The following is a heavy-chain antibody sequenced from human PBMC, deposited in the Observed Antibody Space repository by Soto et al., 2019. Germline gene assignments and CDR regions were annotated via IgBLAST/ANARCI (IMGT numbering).Heavy chain of an antibody. Sequence: GGSLRLSCAASGFTFSSYSMNWVRQAPGKGLEWVSYISSSSSTVYYADSVKGRFTISRDNAKNSLYLQMNSLRAEDTAVYYCARGYYDSSGYYWVFDYWGQGTLVTVSS. CDR3: ARGYYDSSGYYWVFDY. CDR1: GFTFSSYS. D-gene: IGHD3-22*01. J-gene: IGHJ4*02. CDR2: ISSSSSTV. V-gene: IGHV3-48*01.